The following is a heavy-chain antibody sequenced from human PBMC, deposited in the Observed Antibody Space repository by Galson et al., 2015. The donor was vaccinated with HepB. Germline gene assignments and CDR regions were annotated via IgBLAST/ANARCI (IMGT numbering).Heavy chain of an antibody. D-gene: IGHD7-27*01. J-gene: IGHJ2*01. CDR1: GDSVSSNRAA. CDR2: TYYRSKWYN. CDR3: VRERGDWGALEYLDV. Sequence: CAISGDSVSSNRAAWNWIRQSPSRGLEWLGRTYYRSKWYNDYAVSVKGRITINPDTSKNQFSLQLNSVIPEDRAVYYCVRERGDWGALEYLDVWGRGTLVTVSS. V-gene: IGHV6-1*01.